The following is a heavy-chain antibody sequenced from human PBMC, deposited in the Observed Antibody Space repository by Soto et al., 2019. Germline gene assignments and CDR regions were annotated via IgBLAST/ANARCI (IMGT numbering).Heavy chain of an antibody. CDR3: ATVVVKQAQPRYNLYGIDV. D-gene: IGHD2-21*01. J-gene: IGHJ6*02. V-gene: IGHV3-9*01. Sequence: HPVGALRLSCTASGLNFAEYAMHWVRQIPGEGLEWVTGVSWDVGRIGYADSVKGRFTISRDNAKKSLFLQMNSLRPEDTALYSFATVVVKQAQPRYNLYGIDVCGQGSAVTDS. CDR1: GLNFAEYA. CDR2: VSWDVGRI.